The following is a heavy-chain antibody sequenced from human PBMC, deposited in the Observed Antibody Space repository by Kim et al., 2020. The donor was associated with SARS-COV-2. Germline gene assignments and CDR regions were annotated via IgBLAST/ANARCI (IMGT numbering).Heavy chain of an antibody. V-gene: IGHV4-4*02. CDR3: ARRAVSAAGWFDP. D-gene: IGHD4-17*01. J-gene: IGHJ5*02. CDR2: IYHSGST. Sequence: SETLSLTCAVSGGSISSSNWWSWVRQPPGKGLEWIGEIYHSGSTNYNPSLKSRVTISVDKSKNQFSLKLSSVTAADTAVYYCARRAVSAAGWFDPWGQGTLVTVSS. CDR1: GGSISSSNW.